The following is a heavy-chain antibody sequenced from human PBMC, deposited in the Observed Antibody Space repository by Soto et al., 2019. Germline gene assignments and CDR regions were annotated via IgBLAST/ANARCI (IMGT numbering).Heavy chain of an antibody. J-gene: IGHJ6*02. D-gene: IGHD2-15*01. CDR2: ISAYNGNT. V-gene: IGHV1-18*01. CDR1: GYTFTSYG. Sequence: QVQLVQSGAEVKKPGASVKVSCKASGYTFTSYGISWVRQAPGQGLEWMGWISAYNGNTNYAQKLQGRVTMTTDTSTSTADMELRSLRSDDTAVDYCARDEVYRSGGSSDPAYSMDVWGQGTTVTVSS. CDR3: ARDEVYRSGGSSDPAYSMDV.